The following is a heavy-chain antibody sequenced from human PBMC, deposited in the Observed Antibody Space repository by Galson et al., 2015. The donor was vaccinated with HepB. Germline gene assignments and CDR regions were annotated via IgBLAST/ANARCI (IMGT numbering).Heavy chain of an antibody. Sequence: SLRLSCAASGFTFSSYSMNWVRQAPGKGLEWVSSISSSSSYIYYADSVKGRFTTSRDNAKNSLYLQMNSLRAEDTAVYYCARGGKYSSGIFDYWGQGTLVTVSS. CDR3: ARGGKYSSGIFDY. V-gene: IGHV3-21*01. CDR2: ISSSSSYI. J-gene: IGHJ4*02. D-gene: IGHD6-19*01. CDR1: GFTFSSYS.